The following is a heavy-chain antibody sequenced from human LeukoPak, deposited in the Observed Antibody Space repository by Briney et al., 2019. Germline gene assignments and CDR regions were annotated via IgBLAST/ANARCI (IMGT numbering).Heavy chain of an antibody. Sequence: ASVKVSCKASGYTFTSYGISWVRQAPGQGLEWMGRISAYNGNTNYAQKLQGRVTMTTDTSTSTAYMELRSLRSDDTAVYYCAREWTYYYDSSGYPGGNDYWGQGTLVTVSS. CDR1: GYTFTSYG. J-gene: IGHJ4*02. CDR3: AREWTYYYDSSGYPGGNDY. D-gene: IGHD3-22*01. V-gene: IGHV1-18*01. CDR2: ISAYNGNT.